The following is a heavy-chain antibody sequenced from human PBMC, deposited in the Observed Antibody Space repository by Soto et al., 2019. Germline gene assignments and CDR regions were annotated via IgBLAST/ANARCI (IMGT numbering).Heavy chain of an antibody. CDR2: IYYSGST. CDR3: ARGAGSRWFGELFNFDY. Sequence: PSETLSLTCTVSGGSISSSSYYWGWIRQPPGKGLEWIGSIYYSGSTYYNPSLKSRVTISVDTSKNQFSLKLSSVTAADTAVYYCARGAGSRWFGELFNFDYWGQGTLVTVSS. V-gene: IGHV4-39*01. CDR1: GGSISSSSYY. J-gene: IGHJ4*02. D-gene: IGHD3-10*01.